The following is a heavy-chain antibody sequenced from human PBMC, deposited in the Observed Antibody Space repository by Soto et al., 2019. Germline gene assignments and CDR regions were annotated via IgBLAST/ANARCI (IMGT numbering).Heavy chain of an antibody. CDR1: GGSISSYY. V-gene: IGHV4-59*06. CDR2: IYYSGST. Sequence: ASETLSLTCTVSGGSISSYYWSWIRQPPGKGLEWIGYIYYSGSTYYNPSLKGRVTISVDTSKNQFSLKLSSVTAADTAVYYCARLRFPYYFDYWGQGTLVTVSS. CDR3: ARLRFPYYFDY. D-gene: IGHD3-16*01. J-gene: IGHJ4*02.